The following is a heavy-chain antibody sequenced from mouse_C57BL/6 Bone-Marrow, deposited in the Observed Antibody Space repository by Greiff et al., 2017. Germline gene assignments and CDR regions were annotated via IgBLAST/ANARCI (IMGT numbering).Heavy chain of an antibody. Sequence: EVKLMESGGGLVQPGGSLKLSCAASGFTFSDYYMYWVRQTPEKRLEWVAYISNGGGSTYYPDTVKGRFTISRDNAKNTLYLQSSRLKSEDTAMYYCASLYYDYDRGYYDAMDYWGQGTSVTVSS. CDR1: GFTFSDYY. CDR3: ASLYYDYDRGYYDAMDY. CDR2: ISNGGGST. J-gene: IGHJ4*01. V-gene: IGHV5-12*01. D-gene: IGHD2-4*01.